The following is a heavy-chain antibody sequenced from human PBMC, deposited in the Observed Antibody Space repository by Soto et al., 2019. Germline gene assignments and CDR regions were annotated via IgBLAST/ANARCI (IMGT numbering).Heavy chain of an antibody. V-gene: IGHV4-31*02. Sequence: PSESLSLTGTVSGGSISSGGYYWSWILQHPGKGLEWIGYIYYSGSTYYNPSLKSRVTISVDTSKNQFSLKLSSVTAADTAVYYCARGRESPSFFDYWGQGSLVTVST. D-gene: IGHD3-10*01. J-gene: IGHJ4*02. CDR1: GGSISSGGYY. CDR2: IYYSGST. CDR3: ARGRESPSFFDY.